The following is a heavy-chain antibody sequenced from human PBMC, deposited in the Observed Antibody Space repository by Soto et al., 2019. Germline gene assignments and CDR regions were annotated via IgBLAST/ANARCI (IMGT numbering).Heavy chain of an antibody. CDR3: AMVDVYVTPSPQDV. D-gene: IGHD3-16*01. CDR1: GYSFTRYG. Sequence: QVQLVQSRAEVKNPGASVKVSCKASGYSFTRYGIAWARQAPGQGLEWMGWINTYNGNTNYAQNLQGRVTLTTDTSTSTAYMELTSLRSNDTAIYYCAMVDVYVTPSPQDVWGHGTTVSVS. J-gene: IGHJ6*02. V-gene: IGHV1-18*01. CDR2: INTYNGNT.